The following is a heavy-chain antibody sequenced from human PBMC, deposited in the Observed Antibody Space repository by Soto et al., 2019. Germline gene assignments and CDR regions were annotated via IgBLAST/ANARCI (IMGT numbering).Heavy chain of an antibody. CDR3: ARGRGDGYNQHWYFDL. V-gene: IGHV4-34*01. D-gene: IGHD3-10*01. CDR2: INHSGST. J-gene: IGHJ2*01. CDR1: GGSFSGYY. Sequence: QVHLQQWGAGLLKPSETLSLTCAVYGGSFSGYYWSWIRQPPWKGLEWSGEINHSGSTNYNPSLKSRVSISVGTSNNQFSLKLSSVTAADTAVYYCARGRGDGYNQHWYFDLWGRGTLVTVSS.